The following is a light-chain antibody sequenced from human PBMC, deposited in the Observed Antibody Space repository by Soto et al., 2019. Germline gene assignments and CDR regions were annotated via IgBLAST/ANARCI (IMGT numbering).Light chain of an antibody. Sequence: DIQMTQSPSTLSASVGDRVTITCRASQSISSWLAWYQQKPGKAPKLLIYDASSLESGVPSRFSGSGSGTEFSLTSSSVQPDDFATYYCQQFNSYSRTFGQGTKVEIK. CDR3: QQFNSYSRT. CDR1: QSISSW. V-gene: IGKV1-5*01. J-gene: IGKJ1*01. CDR2: DAS.